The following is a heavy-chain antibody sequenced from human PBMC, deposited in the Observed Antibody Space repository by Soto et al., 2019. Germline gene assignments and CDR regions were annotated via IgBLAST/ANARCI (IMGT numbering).Heavy chain of an antibody. CDR1: GYSVTRFW. CDR2: ISPGDSDV. D-gene: IGHD3-22*01. V-gene: IGHV5-51*01. J-gene: IGHJ4*02. CDR3: ARHSWDFYDSSGYGGSFDY. Sequence: GKSLKRESKGSGYSVTRFWIGWVRQMPGKGLEWMGIISPGDSDVKYSPSFQGQVTISVDKSITTAYLQWSSLKASDTAMYYCARHSWDFYDSSGYGGSFDYWRQGALVIVS.